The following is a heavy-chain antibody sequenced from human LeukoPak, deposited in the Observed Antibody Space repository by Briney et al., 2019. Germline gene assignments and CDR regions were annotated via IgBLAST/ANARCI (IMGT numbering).Heavy chain of an antibody. CDR1: GGSISSSSYY. Sequence: SETLSLTCTVSGGSISSSSYYWGWIRQPPGKGLEWIGSIYHSGSTYYNPSLKSRVTISVDTSKNQFSLKLSSVTAADTAVYYCARSGYSYGHFDYWGQGTLVTVSS. CDR2: IYHSGST. V-gene: IGHV4-39*07. J-gene: IGHJ4*02. CDR3: ARSGYSYGHFDY. D-gene: IGHD5-18*01.